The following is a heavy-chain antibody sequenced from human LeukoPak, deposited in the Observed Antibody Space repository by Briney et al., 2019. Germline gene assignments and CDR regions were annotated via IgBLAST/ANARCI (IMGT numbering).Heavy chain of an antibody. J-gene: IGHJ4*02. CDR3: ALRFPSGYTGPQYPGGDY. CDR1: GGSCSSSSYY. CDR2: IFYTGSI. V-gene: IGHV4-39*01. Sequence: PSETLSLTFTVSGGSCSSSSYYWDWIRQPPGKGLEWIGSIFYTGSIYYNLSLKSRVTISVDTSKNQFSLNLSSVTAADTAVCYCALRFPSGYTGPQYPGGDYWGQGTLVTVSS. D-gene: IGHD5-12*01.